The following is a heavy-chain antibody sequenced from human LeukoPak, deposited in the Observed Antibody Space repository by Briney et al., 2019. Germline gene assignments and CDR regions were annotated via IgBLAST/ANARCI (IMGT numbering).Heavy chain of an antibody. V-gene: IGHV4-4*07. J-gene: IGHJ5*02. D-gene: IGHD3-10*01. CDR1: GGSINSY. Sequence: SETLSLTCTVSGGSINSYWSWIRQPAGKGLEGIRRISGSGTITYNPALQRRLSISIDTSKNQFSLKLMSVTAADTAVYYCARDSGTTGEVKFDPWGQGTLVTVSS. CDR2: ISGSGTI. CDR3: ARDSGTTGEVKFDP.